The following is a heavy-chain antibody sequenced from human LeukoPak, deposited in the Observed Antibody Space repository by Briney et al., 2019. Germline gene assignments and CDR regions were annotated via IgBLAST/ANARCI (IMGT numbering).Heavy chain of an antibody. J-gene: IGHJ4*02. CDR3: ARQTYGSYYGY. CDR1: GYSFNTYW. D-gene: IGHD1-26*01. CDR2: IYPGDADT. Sequence: PGGSLRLSWKGSGYSFNTYWIAWVRQMPGKGLEWMGIIYPGDADTTYSPSFQGQVTISADKSITTAYLQWSSLKASDTAMYYCARQTYGSYYGYWGQGTLVTVSS. V-gene: IGHV5-51*01.